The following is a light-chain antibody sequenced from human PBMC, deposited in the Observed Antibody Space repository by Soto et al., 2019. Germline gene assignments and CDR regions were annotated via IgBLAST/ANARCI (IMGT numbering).Light chain of an antibody. CDR1: SGDIGAYNY. Sequence: QSALTQPASVSGSPGQSITISCTGTSGDIGAYNYVSWYQQHPGKAPQLMIYDVTKRPSGVPDRFSGSKSGSTASLTISGLQAEDEADYYCCSYAGSYTYVFGTGTKVTVL. CDR2: DVT. CDR3: CSYAGSYTYV. J-gene: IGLJ1*01. V-gene: IGLV2-11*01.